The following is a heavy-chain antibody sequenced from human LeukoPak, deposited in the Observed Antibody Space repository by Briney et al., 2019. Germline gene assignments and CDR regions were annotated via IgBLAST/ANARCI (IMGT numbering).Heavy chain of an antibody. V-gene: IGHV3-48*01. Sequence: GGSLRLSCAVSGLTFSSHSMNWVRQAPGKGLEWLSHISSSSTIYYADSVKGRFTMSRDNAKNSLYLQMNSLRAEDTAVYYCASWAGTATGFSGPFDYWGQGTLVTVSS. D-gene: IGHD6-13*01. CDR3: ASWAGTATGFSGPFDY. J-gene: IGHJ4*02. CDR1: GLTFSSHS. CDR2: ISSSSTI.